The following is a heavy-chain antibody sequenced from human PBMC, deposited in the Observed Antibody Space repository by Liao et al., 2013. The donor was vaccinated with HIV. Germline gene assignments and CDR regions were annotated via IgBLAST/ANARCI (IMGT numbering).Heavy chain of an antibody. CDR1: GGSISTYY. V-gene: IGHV4-4*07. Sequence: QVQLQESGPGLVKPSETLSLACTVSGGSISTYYWNWIRQPAGKGLEWIGHIDASDNTNYNPSLKSRVTMSVDTSKNQFSLKLSSVTAADTAVYYCARVVSTWPYQYYYMDVWGKGTTVTVSS. J-gene: IGHJ6*03. CDR3: ARVVSTWPYQYYYMDV. D-gene: IGHD2-2*01. CDR2: IDASDNT.